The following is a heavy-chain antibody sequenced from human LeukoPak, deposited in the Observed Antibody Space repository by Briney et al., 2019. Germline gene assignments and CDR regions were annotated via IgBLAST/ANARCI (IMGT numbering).Heavy chain of an antibody. D-gene: IGHD6-13*01. CDR2: IKQDGSEK. V-gene: IGHV3-7*04. CDR3: ARANSPRPGYSSIYRPYYYYYMDV. Sequence: GGSLRLSCAASGFTFSSHWMSWVRQAPGKGLEWVANIKQDGSEKYYVDSVKGRFTISRDNAKNSLYLQMNSLRAEDTAVYYCARANSPRPGYSSIYRPYYYYYMDVWGKGTTVTVSS. CDR1: GFTFSSHW. J-gene: IGHJ6*03.